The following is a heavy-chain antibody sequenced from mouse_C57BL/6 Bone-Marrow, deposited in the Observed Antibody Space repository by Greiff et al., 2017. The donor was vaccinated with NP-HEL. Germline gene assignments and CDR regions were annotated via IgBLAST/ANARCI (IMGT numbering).Heavy chain of an antibody. V-gene: IGHV5-6*02. CDR2: ISSGGGCT. CDR1: GFTFSSYG. CDR3: ASPYDYDVAWFAY. D-gene: IGHD2-4*01. Sequence: DVMLVESGGDLVKPGASLKLSCAASGFTFSSYGMSWVRQTPDKRLEWVATISSGGGCTYYPDSVKGRSTISRDNAKNTLYLQMSSLKTEDTAKYYCASPYDYDVAWFAYWGRGTLITVSA. J-gene: IGHJ3*01.